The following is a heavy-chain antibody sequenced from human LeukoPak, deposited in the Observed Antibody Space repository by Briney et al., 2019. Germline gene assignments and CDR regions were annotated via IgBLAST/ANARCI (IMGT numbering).Heavy chain of an antibody. J-gene: IGHJ4*02. D-gene: IGHD2-2*01. V-gene: IGHV3-21*04. Sequence: GGSLRLSCEASGFTFSSYSMNWVRQAPGKGLEWVASISSGSYHIYYADALKGRFTISRDNSKNTLYLQMNSLRAEDTAVYYCASSGYQLLYFDYWGQGTLVTVSS. CDR1: GFTFSSYS. CDR3: ASSGYQLLYFDY. CDR2: ISSGSYHI.